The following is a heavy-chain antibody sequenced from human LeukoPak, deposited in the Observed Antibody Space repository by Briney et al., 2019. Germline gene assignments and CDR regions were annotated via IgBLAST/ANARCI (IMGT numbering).Heavy chain of an antibody. CDR2: IYPGDSDT. D-gene: IGHD4-11*01. CDR1: GYSFTSYW. Sequence: GESPKISCKGSGYSFTSYWIGWVRQMPGKGLEWMGIIYPGDSDTRYSPSLQGQVTISADKSISTAYLQWSSLKASDTAMYYCARHVGYEYSNYDYWGQGTLVTVSS. J-gene: IGHJ4*02. V-gene: IGHV5-51*01. CDR3: ARHVGYEYSNYDY.